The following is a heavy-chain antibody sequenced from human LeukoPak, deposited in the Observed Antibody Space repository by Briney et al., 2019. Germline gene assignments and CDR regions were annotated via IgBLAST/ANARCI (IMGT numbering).Heavy chain of an antibody. CDR2: INHSGRA. D-gene: IGHD5-18*01. CDR3: ASREYSYGPTHFDY. Sequence: SETLSLTCAVYGGSFSGYYWCWIRQPPGKGLEWMGEINHSGRANYNPSLKSRATISLDTSKNQSSLILSSVTGADTAGAYFASREYSYGPTHFDYWGQGNLVSVSS. V-gene: IGHV4-34*01. CDR1: GGSFSGYY. J-gene: IGHJ4*02.